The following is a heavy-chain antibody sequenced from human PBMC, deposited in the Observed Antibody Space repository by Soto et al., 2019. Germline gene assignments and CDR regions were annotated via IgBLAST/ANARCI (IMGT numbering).Heavy chain of an antibody. CDR1: GGSISSGGYY. J-gene: IGHJ6*02. V-gene: IGHV4-31*03. CDR2: IYYSGST. CDR3: ARRKQNYYSIDV. Sequence: SETLSLTCTVSGGSISSGGYYWSWIRQHPGKGLEWIGYIYYSGSTYYNPPLRSRVTISVDTSKNQFSLNLNSVTAADTAVYYCARRKQNYYSIDVWGQRTTVTCSS.